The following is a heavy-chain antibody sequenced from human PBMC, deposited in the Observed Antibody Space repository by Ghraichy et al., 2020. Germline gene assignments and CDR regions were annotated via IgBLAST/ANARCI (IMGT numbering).Heavy chain of an antibody. J-gene: IGHJ3*02. D-gene: IGHD3-16*01. Sequence: SETLSLTCTVSGGSISSSSYYWGWIRQPPGKGLEWIGSIYYSGSTYYNPSLKSRVTISVDTSKNQFSLKLSSVTAADTAVYYCARRGFQDDAFDIWGQGTMVTVSS. V-gene: IGHV4-39*01. CDR1: GGSISSSSYY. CDR2: IYYSGST. CDR3: ARRGFQDDAFDI.